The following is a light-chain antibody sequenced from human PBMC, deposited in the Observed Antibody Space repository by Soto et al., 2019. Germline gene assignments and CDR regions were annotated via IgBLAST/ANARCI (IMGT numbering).Light chain of an antibody. CDR2: DAS. Sequence: ETALTQSPATLSLSPGESATLSCRASQSVGSNFAWYQQKPGQAPRLLIYDASHRASGVPARFSGSGSGTDFTLTISSLEPEDFAVYYCQQRGNWPPGYTFGQGTKLEI. V-gene: IGKV3-11*01. J-gene: IGKJ2*01. CDR3: QQRGNWPPGYT. CDR1: QSVGSN.